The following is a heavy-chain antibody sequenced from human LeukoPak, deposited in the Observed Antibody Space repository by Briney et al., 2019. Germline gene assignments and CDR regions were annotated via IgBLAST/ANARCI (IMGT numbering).Heavy chain of an antibody. J-gene: IGHJ5*02. CDR3: ARGPIALYEHWFDP. D-gene: IGHD2-2*02. V-gene: IGHV4-59*01. Sequence: PSETLSLTCTVSGGSISSYYWSWIRQPPGKGLEWIGYIYYSGSTNYNPSLKSRVTISVDTSKNQFSLKLSSVTAADTAVYYCARGPIALYEHWFDPWGQGTLVTVSS. CDR1: GGSISSYY. CDR2: IYYSGST.